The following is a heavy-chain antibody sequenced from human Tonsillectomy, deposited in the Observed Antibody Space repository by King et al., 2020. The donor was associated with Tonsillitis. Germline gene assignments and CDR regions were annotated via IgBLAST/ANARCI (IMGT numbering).Heavy chain of an antibody. CDR2: INHSGST. J-gene: IGHJ3*02. V-gene: IGHV4-34*01. CDR1: GGSFSGYY. Sequence: VQLQQWGAGLLKPSETLSLTCAVYGGSFSGYYWSWIRQPPGKGLEWIGEINHSGSTNYNPSLKSRVTVSVDTSKNQFSLKLSSVTAADTAVYYCARGRTMIVMVIYRAFDIWGQGTMVTVSS. CDR3: ARGRTMIVMVIYRAFDI. D-gene: IGHD3-22*01.